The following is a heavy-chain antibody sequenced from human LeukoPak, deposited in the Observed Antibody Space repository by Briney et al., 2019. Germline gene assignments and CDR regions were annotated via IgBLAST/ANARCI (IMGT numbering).Heavy chain of an antibody. CDR2: ISGSGGST. CDR1: GFTFSSYA. J-gene: IGHJ4*02. Sequence: GGSLRLSCAASGFTFSSYAMSWVRQAPGKGLEWVSAISGSGGSTYYADSVKGRFTISRDNSKNTLYLQMNSLRAEDKAVYYCAKGRSSYDSSGYYCDYWGQGTLVTVSS. V-gene: IGHV3-23*01. D-gene: IGHD3-22*01. CDR3: AKGRSSYDSSGYYCDY.